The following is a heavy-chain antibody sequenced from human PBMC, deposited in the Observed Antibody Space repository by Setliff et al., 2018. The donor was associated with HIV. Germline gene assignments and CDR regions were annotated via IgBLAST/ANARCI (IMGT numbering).Heavy chain of an antibody. J-gene: IGHJ5*02. CDR3: ARGTRSSVNWFDP. D-gene: IGHD2-2*01. V-gene: IGHV4-31*03. CDR2: LYYSGTT. Sequence: SETLSLTCTVSGDSISSGGYYWSWNRQHPGKGLEWIGYLYYSGTTYYNPSLKSRVTISVNTSKTQFSPKLSSVTAADMAVYCCARGTRSSVNWFDPWGQGTLVTVSS. CDR1: GDSISSGGYY.